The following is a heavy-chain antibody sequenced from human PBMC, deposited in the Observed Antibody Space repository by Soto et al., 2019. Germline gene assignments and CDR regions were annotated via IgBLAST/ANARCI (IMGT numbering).Heavy chain of an antibody. Sequence: SQKLCDPCSVSGGLISTVGHYWCWIRQATGKGLEWIGSIYHTGSTYYSKSLRSRLTMSVDTSKSQFSLRLSSVTAADTAVYYCARATATLRSRTCATRGQG. V-gene: IGHV4-31*03. D-gene: IGHD1-1*01. J-gene: IGHJ4*02. CDR2: IYHTGST. CDR1: GGLISTVGHY. CDR3: ARATATLRSRTCAT.